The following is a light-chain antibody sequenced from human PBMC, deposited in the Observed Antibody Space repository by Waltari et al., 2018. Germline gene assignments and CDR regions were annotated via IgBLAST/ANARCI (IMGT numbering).Light chain of an antibody. Sequence: QFVVTQSPSASASLGASVRLTCTLSGGHINYAIAWHQQRPEKGLRFLIKLNGDDSHTKGDGIPDRFSASSSGSDYYLTISSLQSEDEADYYCQTWATGGVFGGGTKLTVL. CDR1: GGHINYA. CDR3: QTWATGGV. CDR2: LNGDDSH. J-gene: IGLJ3*02. V-gene: IGLV4-69*01.